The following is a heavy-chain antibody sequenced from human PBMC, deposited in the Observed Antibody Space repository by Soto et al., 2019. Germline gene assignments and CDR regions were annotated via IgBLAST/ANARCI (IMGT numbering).Heavy chain of an antibody. CDR1: GFTFSSYG. J-gene: IGHJ6*02. CDR2: ISYDGSNK. CDR3: AKEVIAAHYYYYYGMDV. Sequence: PGGSLGLSCAASGFTFSSYGMHWVRQAPGKGLEWVAVISYDGSNKYYADSVKGRFTISRDNSKNTLYLQMNSLRAEDTAVYYCAKEVIAAHYYYYYGMDVWGQGTTVTVPS. D-gene: IGHD6-13*01. V-gene: IGHV3-30*18.